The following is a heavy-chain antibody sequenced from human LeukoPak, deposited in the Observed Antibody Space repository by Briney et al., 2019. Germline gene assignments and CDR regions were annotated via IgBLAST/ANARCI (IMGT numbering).Heavy chain of an antibody. D-gene: IGHD6-13*01. CDR1: GGSISRYY. CDR2: IYYSGST. V-gene: IGHV4-59*01. J-gene: IGHJ3*02. Sequence: SETLSLTCTVSGGSISRYYWSWIRQPPGKGLEWIGYIYYSGSTNYNPSLKSRVTISVDTSKNQFSLKLSSVTAADAAVYYCARVRESSSTDAFDIWGQGTMVTVSS. CDR3: ARVRESSSTDAFDI.